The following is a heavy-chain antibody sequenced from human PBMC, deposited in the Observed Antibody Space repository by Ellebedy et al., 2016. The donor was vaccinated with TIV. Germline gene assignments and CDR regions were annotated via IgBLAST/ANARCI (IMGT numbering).Heavy chain of an antibody. J-gene: IGHJ4*02. CDR1: GGTFSSYA. Sequence: SVKVSXXASGGTFSSYAISWVRQAPGQGLEWMGGIIPIFGTANYAQKFQGRVTITADESTSTAYMELSSLRSEDTAVYYCARDQQGVGGRTGIAGSWGQGTLVTVSS. D-gene: IGHD6-13*01. CDR3: ARDQQGVGGRTGIAGS. V-gene: IGHV1-69*13. CDR2: IIPIFGTA.